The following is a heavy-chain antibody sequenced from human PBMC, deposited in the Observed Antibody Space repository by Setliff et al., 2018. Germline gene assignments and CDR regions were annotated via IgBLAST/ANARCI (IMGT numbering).Heavy chain of an antibody. CDR2: INTNTGNP. J-gene: IGHJ6*03. V-gene: IGHV7-4-1*02. CDR1: GYSFSTYA. CDR3: ARASRFATIVWKGDYYMDV. D-gene: IGHD3-16*02. Sequence: ASVKVSCKASGYSFSTYAMSWIRQAPGQGLEWMGWINTNTGNPSYAQGFTGRFVFSLDTSVSTAYLQISSLKPEDTAMYYCARASRFATIVWKGDYYMDVWGKGTTVTVAS.